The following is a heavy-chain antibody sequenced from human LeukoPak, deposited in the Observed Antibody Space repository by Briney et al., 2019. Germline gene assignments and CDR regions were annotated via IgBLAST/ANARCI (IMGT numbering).Heavy chain of an antibody. Sequence: GASVKVSCKASGYSFTNYGISWVRQAPGQGLEWMGWIHPNSGGTNSAQRFQGRVTMTMDTSITTVYMEVSGLRSDDTAVYFCARDRTTVTIFDYWGQGTLVTVSS. CDR1: GYSFTNYG. J-gene: IGHJ4*02. D-gene: IGHD4-17*01. CDR3: ARDRTTVTIFDY. CDR2: IHPNSGGT. V-gene: IGHV1-2*02.